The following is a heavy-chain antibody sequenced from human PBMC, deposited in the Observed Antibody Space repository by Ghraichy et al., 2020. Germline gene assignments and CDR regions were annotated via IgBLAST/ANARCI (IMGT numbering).Heavy chain of an antibody. CDR2: ISSSSSYI. Sequence: GGSLRLSCAASGFTFSSYSMNWVRQAPGKGLEWVSSISSSSSYIYYADSVKGRFTISRDNAKNSLYLQMNSLRAEDTAVYYCARNDGDYGFFSPIDYWGQGTLVTVSS. V-gene: IGHV3-21*01. J-gene: IGHJ4*02. D-gene: IGHD4-17*01. CDR3: ARNDGDYGFFSPIDY. CDR1: GFTFSSYS.